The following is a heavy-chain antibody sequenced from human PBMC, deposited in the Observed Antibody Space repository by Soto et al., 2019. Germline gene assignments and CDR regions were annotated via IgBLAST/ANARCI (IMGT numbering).Heavy chain of an antibody. J-gene: IGHJ4*02. CDR3: ARDHDEDFGYDLDYFDY. D-gene: IGHD5-12*01. V-gene: IGHV3-53*05. CDR1: GFTVSSNY. Sequence: GGSLRLSCAASGFTVSSNYMSWVRQAPGKGLEWVSVIYSGGSTYYADSVKGRFTISRDNANKSLYLQMDSLRIEDTAFYFCARDHDEDFGYDLDYFDYWGQGTLVTVSS. CDR2: IYSGGST.